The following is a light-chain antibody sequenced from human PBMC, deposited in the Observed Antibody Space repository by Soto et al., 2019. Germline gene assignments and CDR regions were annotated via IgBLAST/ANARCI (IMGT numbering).Light chain of an antibody. V-gene: IGKV1-33*01. Sequence: DIQMTQAPSTLSASVGDRVTITCQARQDITNYLNWYQQKPGRAPKLLIYDASNLKTGVPSRCSGGGSGTDFTVNIRRLQPDDIASYFCQHYNSLQFPFGQGTKLEMK. CDR1: QDITNY. J-gene: IGKJ2*01. CDR2: DAS. CDR3: QHYNSLQFP.